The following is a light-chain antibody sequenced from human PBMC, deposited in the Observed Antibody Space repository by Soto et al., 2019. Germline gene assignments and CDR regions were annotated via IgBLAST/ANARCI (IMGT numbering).Light chain of an antibody. CDR3: FSYAGDSVYV. Sequence: QSALTQPASVSGSPRQSITISCTGTNSDVGSYNLVSWFQQHPGKAPKLVIYEVTKRPSGVSDPFSGSKSGNTASLTISGLQAEDEADYYCFSYAGDSVYVFGTGIKVAVL. CDR1: NSDVGSYNL. CDR2: EVT. V-gene: IGLV2-23*02. J-gene: IGLJ1*01.